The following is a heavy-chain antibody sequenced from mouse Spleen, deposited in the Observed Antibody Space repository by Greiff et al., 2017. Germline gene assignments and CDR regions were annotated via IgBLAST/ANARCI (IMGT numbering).Heavy chain of an antibody. J-gene: IGHJ2*01. Sequence: QVQLQQSGAELVKPGASVKLSCKASGYTFTSYWMHWVKQRPGQGLEWIGMIHPNSGSTNYNEKFKSKATLTVDKSSSTAYMQLSSLTSEDSAVYYCARSELGLIDYWGQGTTLTVSS. V-gene: IGHV1-64*01. CDR2: IHPNSGST. CDR3: ARSELGLIDY. D-gene: IGHD4-1*01. CDR1: GYTFTSYW.